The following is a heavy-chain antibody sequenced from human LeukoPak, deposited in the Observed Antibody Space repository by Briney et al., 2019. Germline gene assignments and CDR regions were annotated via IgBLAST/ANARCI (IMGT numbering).Heavy chain of an antibody. V-gene: IGHV1-69*04. J-gene: IGHJ6*02. CDR2: IIPILGIA. Sequence: SAKVSCKASGGTFSSYAISWVRQAPGQGLEWMGRIIPILGIANYAQKFQGRVTITADKSTSTAYMEVSSLRSEDTAVYYCEGGYGDYSPLYYYYGMDVWGQGTTVTVSS. CDR1: GGTFSSYA. D-gene: IGHD4-17*01. CDR3: EGGYGDYSPLYYYYGMDV.